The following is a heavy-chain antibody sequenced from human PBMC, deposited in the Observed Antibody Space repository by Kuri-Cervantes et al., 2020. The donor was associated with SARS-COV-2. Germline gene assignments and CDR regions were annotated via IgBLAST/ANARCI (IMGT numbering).Heavy chain of an antibody. CDR1: GYTFTGYY. D-gene: IGHD3-3*01. J-gene: IGHJ4*02. V-gene: IGHV1-2*02. CDR3: ARVHSGNYREFNGY. Sequence: ASAKVSCKGSGYTFTGYYMHWVRQAPGQGLEWMGWINLNSGGTDYAQKFQGRVTMTRATSNCTADMELSRLRIDDTAVYYCARVHSGNYREFNGYWGQGTLVTVSS. CDR2: INLNSGGT.